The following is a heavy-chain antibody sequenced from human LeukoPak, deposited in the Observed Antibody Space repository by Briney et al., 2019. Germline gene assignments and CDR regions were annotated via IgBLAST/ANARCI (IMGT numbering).Heavy chain of an antibody. CDR3: ARDGYSGNDGL. V-gene: IGHV4-59*01. D-gene: IGHD5-12*01. CDR1: GGSISSYY. J-gene: IGHJ4*02. CDR2: IYHSGST. Sequence: SETLSLTCTVSGGSISSYYWSWIRQPPGKGLEWIGYIYHSGSTKYNPSLKSRVTISVDTSKNQLSLKMSSVTAADTAVYYCARDGYSGNDGLWGQGTLVTVSS.